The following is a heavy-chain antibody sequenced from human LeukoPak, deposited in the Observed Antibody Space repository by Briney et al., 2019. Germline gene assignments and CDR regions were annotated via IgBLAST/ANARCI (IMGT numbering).Heavy chain of an antibody. D-gene: IGHD3-22*01. CDR3: ARDYYDSSGHYNY. V-gene: IGHV1-2*06. Sequence: ASVKVSCKASGYTFTGYYMHWVRQAPGQGLEWMGRINPNSGGTNYAQKFQGRVTMTRDTSISTAYMELSRLRSDDTAVYYCARDYYDSSGHYNYWGQGTLVTVSS. CDR2: INPNSGGT. J-gene: IGHJ4*02. CDR1: GYTFTGYY.